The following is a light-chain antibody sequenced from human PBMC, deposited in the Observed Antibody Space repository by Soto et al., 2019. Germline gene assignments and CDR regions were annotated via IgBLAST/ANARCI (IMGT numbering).Light chain of an antibody. CDR2: GAS. CDR1: QNVSSNY. Sequence: EIVLRQSPGTLSLSPGERGTLSCRASQNVSSNYLAWYQQKPGQAPRLLIYGASSRATGIPDRFSGSGSGTDFTLTISRLEPEDFAVYYCQQYGSFPVAFGGGTKVEIK. J-gene: IGKJ4*01. CDR3: QQYGSFPVA. V-gene: IGKV3-20*01.